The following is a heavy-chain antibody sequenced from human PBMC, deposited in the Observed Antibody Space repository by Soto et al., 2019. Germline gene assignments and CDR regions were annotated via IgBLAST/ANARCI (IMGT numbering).Heavy chain of an antibody. CDR1: GYTFTSYD. Sequence: GASVKVSCKASGYTFTSYDINWVRQATGQGLEWMGWMNPNSGNTGYAQKFQGRVTMTRNTSISTAYMELSSLRSEDTAVYYCARARGGYGFIKLKYYYYYMDVWGKGTTVTVSS. CDR3: ARARGGYGFIKLKYYYYYMDV. J-gene: IGHJ6*03. V-gene: IGHV1-8*01. CDR2: MNPNSGNT. D-gene: IGHD5-12*01.